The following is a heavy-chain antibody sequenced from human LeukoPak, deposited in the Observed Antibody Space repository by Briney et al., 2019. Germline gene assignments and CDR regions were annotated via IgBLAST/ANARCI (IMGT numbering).Heavy chain of an antibody. Sequence: SETLSLTCAVSGYSISSGYYWGWIRQPPGKGLEWIGSIYHSGSTYYNPSLESRVTISVDTSKNQFSLKLSSVTAADTAVYYCARLFEPPMIVVVPAAPDYWGQGTLVTVSS. D-gene: IGHD2-2*01. V-gene: IGHV4-38-2*01. CDR3: ARLFEPPMIVVVPAAPDY. CDR1: GYSISSGYY. J-gene: IGHJ4*02. CDR2: IYHSGST.